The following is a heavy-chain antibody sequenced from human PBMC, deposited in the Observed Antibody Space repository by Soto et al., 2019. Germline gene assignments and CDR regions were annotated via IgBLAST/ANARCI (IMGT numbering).Heavy chain of an antibody. D-gene: IGHD6-13*01. V-gene: IGHV3-21*01. Sequence: ESGGGLVKPGGSLRLSCAASGFTFSSYSMNWVRQAPGKGLEWVSSISSSSSYIYYADSVKGRFTISRDNAKNSLYLQMNSLRAEDTAVYYCASPPPYSSSLYGMDVWGQGTTVTVSS. CDR2: ISSSSSYI. J-gene: IGHJ6*02. CDR1: GFTFSSYS. CDR3: ASPPPYSSSLYGMDV.